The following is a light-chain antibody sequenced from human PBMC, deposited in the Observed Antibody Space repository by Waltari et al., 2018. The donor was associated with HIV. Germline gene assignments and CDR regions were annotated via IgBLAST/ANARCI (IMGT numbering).Light chain of an antibody. Sequence: SYVLTQPPSLSVAPGQTATITCGVDKIGRKSGHWYPQKPGQAPILVIFDDDDRPSGIPDVFSGSNSGNTATLTITRVEAGHEADYYCQVWDMDADLPIFGGGTTLTVL. CDR1: KIGRKS. J-gene: IGLJ2*01. V-gene: IGLV3-21*02. CDR2: DDD. CDR3: QVWDMDADLPI.